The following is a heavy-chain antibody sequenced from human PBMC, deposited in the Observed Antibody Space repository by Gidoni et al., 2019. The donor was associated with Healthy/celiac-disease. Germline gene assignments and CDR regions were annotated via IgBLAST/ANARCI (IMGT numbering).Heavy chain of an antibody. CDR3: ARTRGYSYGAYFDY. D-gene: IGHD5-18*01. V-gene: IGHV4-34*01. CDR1: GGSFSGDY. CDR2: INHSGST. J-gene: IGHJ4*02. Sequence: QVQLQQWGAGLLKPSETLSLTCAVYGGSFSGDYWSWLRQPPGKWLEWIGEINHSGSTNYNPSLKSRVTISVDTSKNQFSLKLSSVTAADTAVYYCARTRGYSYGAYFDYWGQGTLVTVSS.